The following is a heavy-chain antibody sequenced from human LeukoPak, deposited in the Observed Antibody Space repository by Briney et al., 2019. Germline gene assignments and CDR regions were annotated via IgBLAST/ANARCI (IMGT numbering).Heavy chain of an antibody. CDR2: ISSSSSYI. CDR1: GFTFSSYS. J-gene: IGHJ4*02. D-gene: IGHD3-22*01. V-gene: IGHV3-21*01. CDR3: ARGRFNYDSSGYSSFYH. Sequence: KTGGSLRLSCAASGFTFSSYSMNWVRQAPGKGLEWVSSISSSSSYIYYADSVKGRFTISRDNAKNSLYLQMNSLRAEDTAVYYCARGRFNYDSSGYSSFYHWGQGTLVTVSS.